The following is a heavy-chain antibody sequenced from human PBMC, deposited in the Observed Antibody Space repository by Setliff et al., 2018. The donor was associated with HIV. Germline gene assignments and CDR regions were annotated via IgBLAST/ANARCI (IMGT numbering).Heavy chain of an antibody. Sequence: ASVKVSCKASGYTFNSYGISWVRQAPGQGPEWVGWIATYNGNTNYAQRLQGRVTLTTDTSTSTAYMELGSLRFDDTAVYFCARGVSQAYTYGSGAYYYFDFWGLGTLVTVSS. CDR1: GYTFNSYG. CDR3: ARGVSQAYTYGSGAYYYFDF. CDR2: IATYNGNT. J-gene: IGHJ4*02. V-gene: IGHV1-18*01. D-gene: IGHD6-19*01.